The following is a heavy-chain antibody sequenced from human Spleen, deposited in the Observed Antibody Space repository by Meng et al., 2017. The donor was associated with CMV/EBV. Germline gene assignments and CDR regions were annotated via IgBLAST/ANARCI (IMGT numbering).Heavy chain of an antibody. J-gene: IGHJ6*02. CDR3: ARVISMVRESLVNVAAYYGMDV. CDR1: GYTFNSYA. Sequence: ASVKVSCKASGYTFNSYAISWVRQAPGQGLEWMGWISGYDGNTYYAQKLQDRVTMTSDTSTRTAYMELRSLRSDDTAVYYCARVISMVRESLVNVAAYYGMDVWGQGTAVTVSS. CDR2: ISGYDGNT. D-gene: IGHD3-10*01. V-gene: IGHV1-18*01.